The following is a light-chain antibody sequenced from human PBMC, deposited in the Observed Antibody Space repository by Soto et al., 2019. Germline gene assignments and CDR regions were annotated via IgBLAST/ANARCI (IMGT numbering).Light chain of an antibody. CDR2: SNN. CDR1: SSNIGSNI. Sequence: QSVLTQPPSASGTPGQRVTISCSGSSSNIGSNIVNWYQQFPGTAPKLLIYSNNQGPSGVPARFSGSKSGTSASLAISGLQSEDEADYYCAVWDDSLNAVVFGGGTKLTVL. V-gene: IGLV1-44*01. CDR3: AVWDDSLNAVV. J-gene: IGLJ2*01.